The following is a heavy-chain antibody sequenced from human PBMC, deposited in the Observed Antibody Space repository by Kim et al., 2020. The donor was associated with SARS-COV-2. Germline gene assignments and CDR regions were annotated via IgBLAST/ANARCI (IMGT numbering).Heavy chain of an antibody. V-gene: IGHV4-34*01. Sequence: SETLSLTCAVYGGSFSGYYWSWIRQPPGKGLEWIGEINHSGSTNYNPSLKSRVTISVDTSKNQFSLKLSSVTAADTAVYYCARDHLKASQRSPGYCSGGSCYWYGMDVWGQGTTVTVSS. CDR2: INHSGST. J-gene: IGHJ6*02. D-gene: IGHD2-15*01. CDR1: GGSFSGYY. CDR3: ARDHLKASQRSPGYCSGGSCYWYGMDV.